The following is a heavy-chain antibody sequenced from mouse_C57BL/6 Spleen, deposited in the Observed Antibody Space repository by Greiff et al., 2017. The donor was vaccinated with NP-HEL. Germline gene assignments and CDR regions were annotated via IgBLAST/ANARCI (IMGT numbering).Heavy chain of an antibody. J-gene: IGHJ1*03. V-gene: IGHV1-81*01. D-gene: IGHD1-1*01. CDR3: ASPPTTVVADWYFDV. Sequence: QVQLQQSGAELARPGASVKLSCKASGYTFTSYGISWVKQRTGQGLEWIGEIYPRSGNTYYNEKFKGKATLTADKSSSTAYMELRSLTSEDSAVYFCASPPTTVVADWYFDVWGTETTVTVSS. CDR2: IYPRSGNT. CDR1: GYTFTSYG.